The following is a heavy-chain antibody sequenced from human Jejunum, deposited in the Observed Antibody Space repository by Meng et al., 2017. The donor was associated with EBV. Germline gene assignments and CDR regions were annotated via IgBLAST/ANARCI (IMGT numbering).Heavy chain of an antibody. D-gene: IGHD1-26*01. V-gene: IGHV4-61*08. Sequence: QVQLQESGPGLVKPSVTLSLPCTVSGGSVSSGGYYWSWIRQPPGKGLEWIGYIYNSESTNYKSSLKSRVTISADTSKNQFSLRLSSVTAADTAVYYCARDQNGSYFAYWGQGTLVTVSS. CDR1: GGSVSSGGYY. CDR2: IYNSEST. J-gene: IGHJ4*02. CDR3: ARDQNGSYFAY.